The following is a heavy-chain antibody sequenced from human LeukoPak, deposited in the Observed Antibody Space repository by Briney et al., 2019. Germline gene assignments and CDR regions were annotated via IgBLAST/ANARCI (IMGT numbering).Heavy chain of an antibody. CDR3: AKDKNRYNWNHLDYFDY. Sequence: GGSLRLSCAASGFTFSSYAMSWVRQAPGKGLEWVSAISGSGGSTYYADSVKGRFTISRDNSKNTLYLQMNSLRAEDTAVYYCAKDKNRYNWNHLDYFDYWGQGTLVTVSS. CDR2: ISGSGGST. J-gene: IGHJ4*02. D-gene: IGHD1-14*01. V-gene: IGHV3-23*01. CDR1: GFTFSSYA.